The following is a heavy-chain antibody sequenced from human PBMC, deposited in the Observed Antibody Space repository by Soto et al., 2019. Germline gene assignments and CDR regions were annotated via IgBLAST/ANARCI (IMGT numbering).Heavy chain of an antibody. V-gene: IGHV4-59*08. D-gene: IGHD3-22*01. CDR2: IYYRGNT. Sequence: ETLSLTCTVSGGSIGTYYWSWIRQPPGKGLEWIGYIYYRGNTDYNPSLKSRVTISLDTPKNQFSLKLSSVTAADTAVYYCARHGMDYYDSSGYYYSPYYFDYWGQGTLVTVSS. CDR3: ARHGMDYYDSSGYYYSPYYFDY. J-gene: IGHJ4*02. CDR1: GGSIGTYY.